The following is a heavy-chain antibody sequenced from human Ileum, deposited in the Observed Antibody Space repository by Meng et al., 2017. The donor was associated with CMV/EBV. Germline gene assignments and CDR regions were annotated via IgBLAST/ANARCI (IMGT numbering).Heavy chain of an antibody. CDR2: ISYDGHNK. D-gene: IGHD3-9*01. V-gene: IGHV3-30*10. Sequence: GESLKISCAASGFIFTNYAMHWVRQAPGQGLEWVAFISYDGHNKYYTDSVKGRLTIARETSKNTVYLKVNRLGHEDTALYYCARPYLNRSYKGGAFDFWGQGTLVTVSS. CDR1: GFIFTNYA. CDR3: ARPYLNRSYKGGAFDF. J-gene: IGHJ4*02.